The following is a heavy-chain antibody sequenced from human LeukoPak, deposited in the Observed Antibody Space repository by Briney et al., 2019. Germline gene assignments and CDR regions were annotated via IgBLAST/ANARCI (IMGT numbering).Heavy chain of an antibody. V-gene: IGHV3-7*01. CDR2: IDQDGNEK. J-gene: IGHJ4*02. CDR3: ARDRAVAGLCDY. CDR1: GFTFSTYW. D-gene: IGHD6-19*01. Sequence: GGSLRLSCAASGFTFSTYWMTWVRRAPGKGPEWVAHIDQDGNEKYYVDSVKGRFTISRDNAKNSLYLQMNSLRVEDTAVYYCARDRAVAGLCDYWGQGTLVTVSS.